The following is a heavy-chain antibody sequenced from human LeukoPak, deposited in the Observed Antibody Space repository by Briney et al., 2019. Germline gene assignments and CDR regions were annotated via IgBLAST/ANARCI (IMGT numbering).Heavy chain of an antibody. D-gene: IGHD4-17*01. J-gene: IGHJ3*02. CDR3: ARGATVTTRDAFDI. CDR2: INHSGST. Sequence: PETLSLTCAVYGGSFSGYYWSWIRQPPGKGLEWIGEINHSGSTNYNPSLKSRVTISVDTSKNQFSLKLSSVTAADTAVYYCARGATVTTRDAFDIWGQGTMVTVSS. CDR1: GGSFSGYY. V-gene: IGHV4-34*01.